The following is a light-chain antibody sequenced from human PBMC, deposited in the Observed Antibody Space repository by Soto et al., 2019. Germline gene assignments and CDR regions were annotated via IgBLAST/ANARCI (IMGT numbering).Light chain of an antibody. CDR2: GAT. CDR3: QQYNNWPRT. Sequence: EIVMTQSPATLSVSPGERATLSCRASQSVSILVAWYQQKPGQAPRLLIHGATTRATGIPARFSGSGSGTEFTLTISSLQSEDFAVYYCQQYNNWPRTFGQGTKVHIK. CDR1: QSVSIL. J-gene: IGKJ1*01. V-gene: IGKV3-15*01.